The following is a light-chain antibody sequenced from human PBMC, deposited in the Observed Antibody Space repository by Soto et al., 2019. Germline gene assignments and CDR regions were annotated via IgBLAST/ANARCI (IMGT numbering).Light chain of an antibody. CDR1: QSLLHRNGYNY. V-gene: IGKV2-28*01. J-gene: IGKJ4*01. Sequence: DIVLTQSPLSLPVTPGEPASISCRSSQSLLHRNGYNYLDWYLQKPGQSPQLLIYLGSNRASGVPDRFSGSGSGTDFTLKISRVEAEDFGIYYCLQALQTPLSFGGGTKVELK. CDR2: LGS. CDR3: LQALQTPLS.